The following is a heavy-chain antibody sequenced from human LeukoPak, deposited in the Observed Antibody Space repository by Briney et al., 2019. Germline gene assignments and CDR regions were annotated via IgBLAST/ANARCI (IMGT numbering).Heavy chain of an antibody. D-gene: IGHD2-2*01. J-gene: IGHJ6*03. CDR2: IIPIFGTA. Sequence: SVKVSRKASGGTFSSYAISWVPHAPGQGLEWMGGIIPIFGTANYAQKFQGRVTITVDKSTSTAYMELCSLRSEDTAVDYCARSFGYCNSTSCYSIDVWGKGTTVTVSS. CDR3: ARSFGYCNSTSCYSIDV. V-gene: IGHV1-69*06. CDR1: GGTFSSYA.